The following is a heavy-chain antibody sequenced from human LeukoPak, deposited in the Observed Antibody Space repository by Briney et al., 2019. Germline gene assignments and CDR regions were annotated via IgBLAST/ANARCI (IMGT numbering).Heavy chain of an antibody. CDR1: GFIVNSNA. D-gene: IGHD3-22*01. Sequence: GGSLRLSCAASGFIVNSNAMTWVRQAPGKGLEWVSAISETGGGTYYADSVKGRFTISRDNSRNTLYLQMNSLRAEDTALYYCAKNYYASTGYDYWGQGTLVTVSS. CDR2: ISETGGGT. V-gene: IGHV3-23*01. CDR3: AKNYYASTGYDY. J-gene: IGHJ4*02.